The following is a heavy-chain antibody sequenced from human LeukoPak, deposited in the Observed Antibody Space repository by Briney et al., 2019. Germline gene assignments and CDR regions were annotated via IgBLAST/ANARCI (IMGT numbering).Heavy chain of an antibody. J-gene: IGHJ4*02. Sequence: SETLSLTCTVSGGSFSNYYWSWIRQPPGKGLEWIGYIYYSGSTNYNPSLKSRVTISVDTSKNQFSLNLSSVTAADTAVYYCARMTYGAYYFDYWGQGTLVTVSS. D-gene: IGHD4-17*01. CDR2: IYYSGST. CDR1: GGSFSNYY. V-gene: IGHV4-59*08. CDR3: ARMTYGAYYFDY.